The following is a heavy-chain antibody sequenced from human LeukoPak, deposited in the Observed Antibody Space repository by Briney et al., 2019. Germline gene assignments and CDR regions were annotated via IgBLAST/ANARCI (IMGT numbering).Heavy chain of an antibody. D-gene: IGHD3-22*01. Sequence: SETLSLTCTVSGYSISSGYYWGWIRQPPGKGLEWIGSIYHSGSTYYNPSLKSRVTISVDTPKNQFSLKLSSVTAADTAVYYCARDRGVVVVSYFDYWGQGTLVTVSS. CDR2: IYHSGST. J-gene: IGHJ4*02. CDR1: GYSISSGYY. CDR3: ARDRGVVVVSYFDY. V-gene: IGHV4-38-2*02.